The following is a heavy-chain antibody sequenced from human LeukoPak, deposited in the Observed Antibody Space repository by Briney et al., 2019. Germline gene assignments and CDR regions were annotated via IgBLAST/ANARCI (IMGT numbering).Heavy chain of an antibody. CDR1: GYTFTSYD. J-gene: IGHJ4*02. CDR2: MNPNSGNT. Sequence: ASVKVSCKASGYTFTSYDINWVRQATGQGLEWMGWMNPNSGNTGYAQKFQGRVTMTRNTSISTAYMGLSSLRSEDTAVYYCAREYSSSWSVDYWGQGTLVTVSS. D-gene: IGHD6-13*01. V-gene: IGHV1-8*01. CDR3: AREYSSSWSVDY.